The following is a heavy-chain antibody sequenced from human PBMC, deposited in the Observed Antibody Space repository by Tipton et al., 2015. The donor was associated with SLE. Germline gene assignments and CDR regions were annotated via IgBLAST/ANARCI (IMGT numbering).Heavy chain of an antibody. CDR2: INEDGNVR. CDR3: ARELSVLDGFDM. J-gene: IGHJ3*02. CDR1: GFAFSSFW. V-gene: IGHV3-7*03. Sequence: SLRLSCVASGFAFSSFWMNWVRQVPGKGLEWVANINEDGNVRNYVDSVKGRFTISRDNAKNSLFLQMESLRVEDTAVYYCARELSVLDGFDMWGQGTRVTVSS. D-gene: IGHD5/OR15-5a*01.